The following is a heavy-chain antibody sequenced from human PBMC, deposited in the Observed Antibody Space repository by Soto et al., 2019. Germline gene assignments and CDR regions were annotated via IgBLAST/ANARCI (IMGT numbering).Heavy chain of an antibody. Sequence: SVKVSCKASGFTFTSSAVQWVRQARGQRLEWIGWIVVGSGNTNYAQKFQERVTITRDMSTSTAYMELSSLRSEDTAVYYCAADLAAYYDILTGYSKWGQGTLVTVSS. J-gene: IGHJ4*02. D-gene: IGHD3-9*01. V-gene: IGHV1-58*01. CDR3: AADLAAYYDILTGYSK. CDR2: IVVGSGNT. CDR1: GFTFTSSA.